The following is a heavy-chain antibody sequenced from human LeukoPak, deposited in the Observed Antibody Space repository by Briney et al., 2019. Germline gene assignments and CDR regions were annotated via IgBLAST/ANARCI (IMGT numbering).Heavy chain of an antibody. CDR1: GGSFSGYY. D-gene: IGHD3-16*02. CDR3: ARGPPYYVWGSYRPGFDY. V-gene: IGHV4-34*01. Sequence: SETLSLTCAVYGGSFSGYYWSWIRQPPGKGLEWIGEINHSGSTNYNPSLKSRVTISVDTSKNQFSLKLSSVTAADTAVYYCARGPPYYVWGSYRPGFDYWGQGTLVTVSS. CDR2: INHSGST. J-gene: IGHJ4*02.